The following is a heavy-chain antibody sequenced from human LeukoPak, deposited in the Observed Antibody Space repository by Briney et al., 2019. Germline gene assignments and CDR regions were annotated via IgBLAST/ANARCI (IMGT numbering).Heavy chain of an antibody. CDR1: GDSIRSYY. J-gene: IGHJ2*01. D-gene: IGHD6-13*01. Sequence: SETLSLTCTVSGDSIRSYYWSWIRQPPGKGLEWIGYIYYSETANYNPSLKSRVTISVDTSKNQFSLKLTSVTAADTAVYYCARVYYSSSYDYWYFGLWGRGTLVTVSS. V-gene: IGHV4-59*01. CDR3: ARVYYSSSYDYWYFGL. CDR2: IYYSETA.